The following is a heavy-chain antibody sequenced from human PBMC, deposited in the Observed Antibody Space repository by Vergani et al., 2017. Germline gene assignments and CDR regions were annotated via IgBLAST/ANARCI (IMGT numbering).Heavy chain of an antibody. Sequence: QVRLQESGPGLVEPSETLSLTCSVSGGSMSGYYWSWIRQPPGKELEWIGYMYHSGSTNYNPPLETRVTISGDASKNQFSLKLTSVTAADTAVYYCGRVADLYGLGSRRLDLLGQGILVAVSS. CDR3: GRVADLYGLGSRRLDL. V-gene: IGHV4-59*01. D-gene: IGHD3-10*01. CDR2: MYHSGST. CDR1: GGSMSGYY. J-gene: IGHJ5*02.